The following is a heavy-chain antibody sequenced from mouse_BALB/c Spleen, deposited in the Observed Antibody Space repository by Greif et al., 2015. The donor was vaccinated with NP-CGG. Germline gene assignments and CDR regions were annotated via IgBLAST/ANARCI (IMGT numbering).Heavy chain of an antibody. CDR1: GYSITSGYS. CDR2: IHYSGST. Sequence: DVKLQESGPDLVKPSQSLSLTCTVTGYSITSGYSWHWIRQFPGNKLEWMGYIHYSGSTNYNPSLKSRISITRDTSKNQFFLQLNSVTTEDTATYYCAIFTTGGVFDYWGQGTTLTVSS. J-gene: IGHJ2*01. V-gene: IGHV3-1*02. D-gene: IGHD1-1*01. CDR3: AIFTTGGVFDY.